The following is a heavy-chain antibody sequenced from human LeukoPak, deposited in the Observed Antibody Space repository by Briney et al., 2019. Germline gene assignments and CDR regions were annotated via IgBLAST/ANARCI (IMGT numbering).Heavy chain of an antibody. V-gene: IGHV3-23*01. Sequence: PGGSLRLSCAASGFTFSSYAMSWVRQAPGKGLEWVSAISGSGGSTYYADSVKGRFTISRDNSKNTLYVQMNSLRAEDTAVYYCASRTMARAASAEQDYYCGMDVWGQGTTVTVSS. D-gene: IGHD3-10*01. CDR3: ASRTMARAASAEQDYYCGMDV. J-gene: IGHJ6*02. CDR2: ISGSGGST. CDR1: GFTFSSYA.